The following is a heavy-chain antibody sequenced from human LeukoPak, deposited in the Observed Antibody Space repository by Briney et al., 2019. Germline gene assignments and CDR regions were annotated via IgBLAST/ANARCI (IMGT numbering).Heavy chain of an antibody. Sequence: PSETLSLTCTVSGGSISSTSYNWGWLRQPPGKGLEWIGSIYFSGSTFYNPSLRGRVTISINTSKNQFSLNLSSVTAADTAVYYCASQPYYDSSGYYFHWGQGTLVTVSS. V-gene: IGHV4-39*01. CDR2: IYFSGST. J-gene: IGHJ4*02. CDR1: GGSISSTSYN. D-gene: IGHD3-22*01. CDR3: ASQPYYDSSGYYFH.